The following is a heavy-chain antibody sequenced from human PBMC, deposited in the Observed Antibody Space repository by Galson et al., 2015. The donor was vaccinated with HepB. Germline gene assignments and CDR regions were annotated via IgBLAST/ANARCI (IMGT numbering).Heavy chain of an antibody. CDR3: AKDSWDSSWTPLSKYYYYYYMDV. J-gene: IGHJ6*03. CDR2: ISGSGGST. CDR1: GFTFSSYA. Sequence: SLRLSCGASGFTFSSYAMSWVRQAPGQGLEWVSAISGSGGSTYYADSVKGRFTISRDNSKNTLYLQMNSLTAEDTAVYYCAKDSWDSSWTPLSKYYYYYYMDVWGKGTTVTVSS. V-gene: IGHV3-23*01. D-gene: IGHD6-13*01.